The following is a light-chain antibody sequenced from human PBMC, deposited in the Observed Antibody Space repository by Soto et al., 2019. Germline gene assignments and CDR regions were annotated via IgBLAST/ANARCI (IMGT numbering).Light chain of an antibody. CDR2: DAS. V-gene: IGKV3-20*01. CDR3: QHYGNSLWT. Sequence: VLSSSPATLSLSLGERATLSFRATQSVRSMDLAWYQQKPGQAPRLLIYDASSRATDIPDRFSGSGSGTDFTLTISRLEPEDFAVYYCQHYGNSLWTFGQGTKVDIK. J-gene: IGKJ1*01. CDR1: QSVRSMD.